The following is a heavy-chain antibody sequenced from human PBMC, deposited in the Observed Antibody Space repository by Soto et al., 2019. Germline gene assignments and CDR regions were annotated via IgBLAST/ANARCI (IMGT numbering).Heavy chain of an antibody. Sequence: NPSETLSLTCTVSGGSISSYYWSWIRQPPGKGLEWIGYIYYSGSTNYNPSLKSRVTISVDTSKNQFSLKLSSVTAADTAVYYCARLRAEHTDNWFDPWGQGTLVTVSS. CDR3: ARLRAEHTDNWFDP. V-gene: IGHV4-59*01. D-gene: IGHD2-21*01. CDR1: GGSISSYY. CDR2: IYYSGST. J-gene: IGHJ5*02.